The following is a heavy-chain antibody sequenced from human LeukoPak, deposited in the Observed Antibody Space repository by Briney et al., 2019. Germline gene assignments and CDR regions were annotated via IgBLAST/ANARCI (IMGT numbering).Heavy chain of an antibody. CDR3: ARETALGYCSSTSCRRYGMDV. CDR2: IWYDGSNK. CDR1: GFTFSSYG. Sequence: GGFLRLSCAASGFTFSSYGMHWVRQAPGKGLEWVAVIWYDGSNKYYADSVKGRFTISRDNSKNTLYLQMNSLRAEDTAVYYCARETALGYCSSTSCRRYGMDVWGQGTTVAVSS. V-gene: IGHV3-33*01. D-gene: IGHD2-2*01. J-gene: IGHJ6*02.